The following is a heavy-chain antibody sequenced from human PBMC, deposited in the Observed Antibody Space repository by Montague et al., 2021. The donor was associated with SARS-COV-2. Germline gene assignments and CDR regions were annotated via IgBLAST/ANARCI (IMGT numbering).Heavy chain of an antibody. CDR3: ARAQDTCLIANCVNYFEV. Sequence: SETLSLTCVVSGGSISSYYWSWIRHPPAKGLVWIGYVHYTASTNNYNPPKTRLTLTLDTHKNHFSLKLSSVTAADSAEYYCARAQDTCLIANCVNYFEVWGLGTLVTVST. J-gene: IGHJ4*03. D-gene: IGHD1-1*01. CDR1: GGSISSYY. CDR2: VHYTAST. V-gene: IGHV4-59*01.